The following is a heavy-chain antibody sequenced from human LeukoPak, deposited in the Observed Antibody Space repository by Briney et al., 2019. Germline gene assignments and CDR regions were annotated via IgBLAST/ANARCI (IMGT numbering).Heavy chain of an antibody. V-gene: IGHV3-30*02. CDR3: AKDDRPPTIDYGY. CDR1: GFTFSSYG. J-gene: IGHJ4*02. D-gene: IGHD3-16*01. CDR2: IRYDGSNK. Sequence: GGSLRLSCAASGFTFSSYGMHWVRQATGKGLEWVAFIRYDGSNKYYADSVKGRFTISRDNSKNTLYLQMNSLRAEDTAVYYCAKDDRPPTIDYGYWGQGTLVTVSS.